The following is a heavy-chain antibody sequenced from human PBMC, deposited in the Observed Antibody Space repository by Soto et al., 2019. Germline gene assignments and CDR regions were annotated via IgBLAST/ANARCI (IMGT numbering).Heavy chain of an antibody. D-gene: IGHD6-19*01. Sequence: QVQLVQSGAEVKKPGSSVKVSCKASGGTFSRYAISWVRQAPGQGLEWMGGIIPLFGTANYAQKFQGRVTITADESTSTAYMEPRRLRSEDTAVYYCAQTLGLAVAGPGRFDLWGRGTLVTVSS. CDR3: AQTLGLAVAGPGRFDL. CDR1: GGTFSRYA. CDR2: IIPLFGTA. J-gene: IGHJ2*01. V-gene: IGHV1-69*12.